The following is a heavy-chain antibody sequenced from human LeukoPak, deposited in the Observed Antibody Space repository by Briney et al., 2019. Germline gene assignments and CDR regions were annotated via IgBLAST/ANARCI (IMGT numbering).Heavy chain of an antibody. CDR1: GGSISSGSYY. V-gene: IGHV4-61*02. Sequence: PSETLSLTCTVSGGSISSGSYYWSWIRQPAGKGLEWIGRIYTSGSTNYNPSLKSRVTISVDTSKNQFSLKLSSVTAADTAVHYRARMGFPYYDILTGQDWFDPWGQGTLVTVSS. D-gene: IGHD3-9*01. CDR2: IYTSGST. J-gene: IGHJ5*02. CDR3: ARMGFPYYDILTGQDWFDP.